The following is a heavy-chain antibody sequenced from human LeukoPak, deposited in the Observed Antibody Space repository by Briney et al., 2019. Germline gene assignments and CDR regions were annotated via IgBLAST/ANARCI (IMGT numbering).Heavy chain of an antibody. CDR1: GYTFTSYG. J-gene: IGHJ4*02. D-gene: IGHD3-10*01. CDR2: ISAYNGNT. V-gene: IGHV1-18*01. CDR3: ARVNFYGSGSFKNRIDY. Sequence: ASVKVSCKASGYTFTSYGISWVRQAPGQGLEWMGWISAYNGNTNYAQKLQGRVTMTTDTSTSTAYMELRSLRSDDTAVYYCARVNFYGSGSFKNRIDYWGQGTLVTVSS.